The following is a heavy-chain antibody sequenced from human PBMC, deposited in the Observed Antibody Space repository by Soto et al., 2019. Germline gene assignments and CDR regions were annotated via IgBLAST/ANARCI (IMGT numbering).Heavy chain of an antibody. CDR2: IYYSGST. V-gene: IGHV4-39*01. CDR1: GGSISSSSYY. J-gene: IGHJ4*02. D-gene: IGHD5-12*01. Sequence: SQTLSLTCTVSGGSISSSSYYWGWIRQPPGKGLEWIGSIYYSGSTYYNPSLKSRVTISVDTSKNQFSLKLSSVTAADTAVYYCARHGSGGGYDKEGNFDYWGQGTLVTVSS. CDR3: ARHGSGGGYDKEGNFDY.